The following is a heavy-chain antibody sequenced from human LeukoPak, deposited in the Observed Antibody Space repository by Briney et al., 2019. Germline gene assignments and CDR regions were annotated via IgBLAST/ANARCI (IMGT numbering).Heavy chain of an antibody. D-gene: IGHD2-2*01. CDR2: VRPGDGPT. CDR3: TRDHITSWQIDF. V-gene: IGHV3-23*01. CDR1: GYSFTSYW. J-gene: IGHJ4*02. Sequence: GESLKISCKGSGYSFTSYWIGWVRRAPGKGLEWVSHVRPGDGPTTYAESVKGRFTISRDNSKNTVSLQMNSLRVEDTAVYYCTRDHITSWQIDFWGQGTMVTVSS.